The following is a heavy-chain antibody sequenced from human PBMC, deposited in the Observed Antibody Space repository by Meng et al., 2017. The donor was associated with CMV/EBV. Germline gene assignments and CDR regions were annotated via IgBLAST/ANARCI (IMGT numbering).Heavy chain of an antibody. V-gene: IGHV1-46*01. CDR2: INPSGGST. D-gene: IGHD5-18*01. CDR3: ATGYSPEWYYYGMDV. CDR1: GYTFTSYY. J-gene: IGHJ6*02. Sequence: ASVKVSCKASGYTFTSYYMHWVRQAPGQGLEWMGIINPSGGSTSYAQKFQGRVTMTRDTSTSTVYMELSSLRSEDTAVYYCATGYSPEWYYYGMDVWGQGTTVTVSS.